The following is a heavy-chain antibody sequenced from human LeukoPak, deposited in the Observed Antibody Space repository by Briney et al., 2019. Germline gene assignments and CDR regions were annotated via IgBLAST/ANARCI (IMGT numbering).Heavy chain of an antibody. J-gene: IGHJ4*02. CDR1: GYTFTGYY. Sequence: GASVKVSCKASGYTFTGYYMHWVRQAPGQGLEWMGWINPNSGGTNYAQKFQGRVTMTRDTSTSTVYMELSSLRSEDTAAYYCARDGGSSRPYFDYWGQGTLVTVSS. CDR2: INPNSGGT. V-gene: IGHV1-2*02. CDR3: ARDGGSSRPYFDY. D-gene: IGHD1-26*01.